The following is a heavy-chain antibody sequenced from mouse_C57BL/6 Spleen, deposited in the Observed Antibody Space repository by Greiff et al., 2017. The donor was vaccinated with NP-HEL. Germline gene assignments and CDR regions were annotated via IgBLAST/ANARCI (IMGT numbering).Heavy chain of an antibody. CDR2: ISDGGSYT. V-gene: IGHV5-4*01. D-gene: IGHD1-1*01. J-gene: IGHJ2*01. CDR1: GFTFSSYA. CDR3: ARENYGSRGYFDY. Sequence: EVQVVESGGGLVKPGGSLKLSCAASGFTFSSYAMSWVRQTPEKRLEWVATISDGGSYTYYPDNVKGRFTISRDNAKNNLYLQMSHLKSEDTAMYYGARENYGSRGYFDYWGQGTTLTVSS.